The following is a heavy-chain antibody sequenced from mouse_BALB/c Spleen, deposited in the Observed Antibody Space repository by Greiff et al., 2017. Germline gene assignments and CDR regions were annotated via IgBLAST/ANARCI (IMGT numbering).Heavy chain of an antibody. Sequence: EVQLQQSGPGLVKPSQSLSLTCTVTGYSITSDYAWNWIRQFPGNKLEWMGYISYSGSTSYNPSLKSRISITRDTSKNQFFLQLNSVTTEDTATYYCARNPYYGLDYWGQGTTLTVSS. CDR1: GYSITSDYA. D-gene: IGHD2-10*01. CDR3: ARNPYYGLDY. CDR2: ISYSGST. J-gene: IGHJ2*01. V-gene: IGHV3-2*02.